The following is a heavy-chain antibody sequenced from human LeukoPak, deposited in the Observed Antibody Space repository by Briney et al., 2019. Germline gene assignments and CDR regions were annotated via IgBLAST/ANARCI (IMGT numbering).Heavy chain of an antibody. D-gene: IGHD2-2*01. J-gene: IGHJ6*03. Sequence: SETLSLTCTVSGGSISSYYWSWIRQPAGKGLEWIGRIYTSGSTNYNPSLKSRVTMSVDMSKNQFPLKLSSVIAADTAVYYCARDLRYQPSNYYYYYMDVWGKGTTVTVSS. CDR3: ARDLRYQPSNYYYYYMDV. CDR2: IYTSGST. V-gene: IGHV4-4*07. CDR1: GGSISSYY.